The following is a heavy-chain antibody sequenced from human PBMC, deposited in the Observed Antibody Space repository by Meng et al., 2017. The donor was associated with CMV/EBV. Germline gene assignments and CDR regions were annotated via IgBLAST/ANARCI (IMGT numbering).Heavy chain of an antibody. Sequence: GESLKISCAASGFPFSPYTIHWVRQAPGKGLEWVALISSDGSNKDYADSVKGRFTISRDNSKNTLYLQMNSLRAEDTAVYYCAKDGYCSSTSCQDYYYYGMDVWGQGTTVTVSS. V-gene: IGHV3-30-3*01. CDR1: GFPFSPYT. D-gene: IGHD2-2*03. J-gene: IGHJ6*02. CDR3: AKDGYCSSTSCQDYYYYGMDV. CDR2: ISSDGSNK.